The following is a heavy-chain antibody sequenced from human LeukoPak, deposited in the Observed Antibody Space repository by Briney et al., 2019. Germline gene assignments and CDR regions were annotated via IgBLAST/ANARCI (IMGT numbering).Heavy chain of an antibody. CDR3: ARLPGYCSSTSCYNYYYYGVDV. Sequence: GESLKISCKGSGYSFTSYWIGWVRQMPGKGLEWMGIIYPGDSDTRYSPSFQGQVTISADKSISTAYLQWSSLKASDTAMYYCARLPGYCSSTSCYNYYYYGVDVWGQGTTVTVSS. CDR2: IYPGDSDT. J-gene: IGHJ6*02. V-gene: IGHV5-51*01. D-gene: IGHD2-2*02. CDR1: GYSFTSYW.